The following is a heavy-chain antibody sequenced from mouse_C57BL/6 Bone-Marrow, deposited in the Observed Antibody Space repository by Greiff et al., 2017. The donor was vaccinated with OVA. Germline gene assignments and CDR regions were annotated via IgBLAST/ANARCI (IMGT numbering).Heavy chain of an antibody. CDR2: ISSGSSTI. J-gene: IGHJ4*01. Sequence: EVKLVESGGGLVKPGGSLKLSCAASGFTFSDYGMHWVRQAPEKGLEWVAYISSGSSTIYYADTVKGRFTISRDNAKNTLFLQMTSLRSEDTAMYYCARDPLLYYYAMDYWGQGTSVTVSS. CDR3: ARDPLLYYYAMDY. D-gene: IGHD1-1*02. V-gene: IGHV5-17*01. CDR1: GFTFSDYG.